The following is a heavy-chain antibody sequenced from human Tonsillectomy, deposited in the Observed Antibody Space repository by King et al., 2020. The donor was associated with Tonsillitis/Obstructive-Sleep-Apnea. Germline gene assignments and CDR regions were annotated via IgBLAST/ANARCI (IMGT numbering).Heavy chain of an antibody. V-gene: IGHV3-7*03. D-gene: IGHD2-2*01. J-gene: IGHJ4*02. CDR3: ARGQYQSRITDY. CDR1: GFTFSSHW. Sequence: QLVQSGGGLVQPGGSLRLSCAASGFTFSSHWMSWVRQAPGKGLEWVANIKQDGSEKYYVDSVKGRFTISRDNAKNSLYLQMNSLRAEDTAVYYCARGQYQSRITDYWGQGTLVTVSS. CDR2: IKQDGSEK.